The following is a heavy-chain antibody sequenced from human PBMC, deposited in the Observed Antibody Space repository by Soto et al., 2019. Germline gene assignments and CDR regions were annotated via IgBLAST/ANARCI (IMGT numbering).Heavy chain of an antibody. CDR2: INPNSGGT. J-gene: IGHJ4*02. CDR3: ARSNAIIEPAGLGDYFDY. Sequence: ASVKVSCKASGYTVTGYYMHWVRQAPGQGLEWMGWINPNSGGTNYAQKFQGWVTMTRDTSISTAYMELSRLRSDDTAVYYCARSNAIIEPAGLGDYFDYWGQGPLVPVSS. CDR1: GYTVTGYY. D-gene: IGHD2-2*01. V-gene: IGHV1-2*04.